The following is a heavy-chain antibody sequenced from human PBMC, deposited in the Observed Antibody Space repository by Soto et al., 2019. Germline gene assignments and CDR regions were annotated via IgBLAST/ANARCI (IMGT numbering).Heavy chain of an antibody. Sequence: SETLSLTCAVSGGSISSSNWWSWVRQPPGKGLEWIGEIYHSGSTNYNPSLKSRVTISVDKSKNQFSLKLGSVTAADTAVYYCALRRTFWSGTGGWFDPWGQGTLVTVSS. CDR3: ALRRTFWSGTGGWFDP. V-gene: IGHV4-4*02. CDR1: GGSISSSNW. J-gene: IGHJ5*02. D-gene: IGHD3-3*01. CDR2: IYHSGST.